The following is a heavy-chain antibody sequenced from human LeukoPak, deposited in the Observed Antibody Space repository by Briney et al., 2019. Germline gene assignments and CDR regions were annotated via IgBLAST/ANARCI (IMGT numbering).Heavy chain of an antibody. CDR2: ISSSSSYI. V-gene: IGHV3-21*04. CDR1: GFTFSSYS. Sequence: PGGSLRLSCAASGFTFSSYSMNWVRQAPGKGLEWVSSISSSSSYIYYADSVKGRFTISRDNAKNSLYLQMNSLRAEDTAVYYCAGTRTDYYGSGSYDYWGQGTLVTVSS. J-gene: IGHJ4*02. D-gene: IGHD3-10*01. CDR3: AGTRTDYYGSGSYDY.